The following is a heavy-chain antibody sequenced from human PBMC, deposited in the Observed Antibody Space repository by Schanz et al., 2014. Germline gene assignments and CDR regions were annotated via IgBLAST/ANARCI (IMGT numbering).Heavy chain of an antibody. CDR1: GGTFSSYT. D-gene: IGHD6-6*01. Sequence: QVHLVQSGAEVKKPGSSVKVSCKASGGTFSSYTISWVRQAPGQGLEWMGRIIPILGIANYAQKFQDKVTITADKSTSTASMELSSLRSEDTAVYYCARDQSPYTNSSDVRYFDYWGQGSLVTVSS. J-gene: IGHJ4*02. CDR3: ARDQSPYTNSSDVRYFDY. V-gene: IGHV1-69*08. CDR2: IIPILGIA.